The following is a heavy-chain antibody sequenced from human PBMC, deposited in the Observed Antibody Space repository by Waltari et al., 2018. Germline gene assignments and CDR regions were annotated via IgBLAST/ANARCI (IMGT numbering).Heavy chain of an antibody. CDR3: ARHWKKSGYRFDP. CDR2: IYYSERI. Sequence: YGGWNRQAPGKGQEWSGGIYYSERIDNNPTLKSRVTISGDTSENQCSLELTALTAADTAVYYCARHWKKSGYRFDPWGQGTLVTVSS. V-gene: IGHV4-39*01. CDR1: Y. J-gene: IGHJ5*02. D-gene: IGHD5-12*01.